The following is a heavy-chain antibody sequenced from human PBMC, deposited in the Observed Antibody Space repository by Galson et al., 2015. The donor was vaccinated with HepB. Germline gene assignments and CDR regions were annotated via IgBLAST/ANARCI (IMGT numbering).Heavy chain of an antibody. V-gene: IGHV3-23*01. Sequence: SLRLSCAASGFTFSGFAMSWVREAPGKGLEWVSAISGSGVTKYNAASVKGRFTISRDNSKNTLYLQINSLGAEDTAVCYGAKRGIGWYFNYNGGQGTLVTVSS. CDR2: ISGSGVTK. CDR1: GFTFSGFA. J-gene: IGHJ4*02. CDR3: AKRGIGWYFNYN. D-gene: IGHD6-19*01.